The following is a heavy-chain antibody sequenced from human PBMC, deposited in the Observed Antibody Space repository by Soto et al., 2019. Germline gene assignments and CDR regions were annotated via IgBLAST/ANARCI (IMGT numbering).Heavy chain of an antibody. Sequence: ETLSLTCSVSGASMNNYYGSWVRQPPGRGLEWIGYMYSSGSSNYNSSLKSRVTISVDTSKNQFSLKLSSVTAADTAVYYCVRSGHTFGGVMWGLGTLVTVSS. V-gene: IGHV4-59*01. D-gene: IGHD3-16*01. CDR2: MYSSGSS. CDR1: GASMNNYY. CDR3: VRSGHTFGGVM. J-gene: IGHJ4*02.